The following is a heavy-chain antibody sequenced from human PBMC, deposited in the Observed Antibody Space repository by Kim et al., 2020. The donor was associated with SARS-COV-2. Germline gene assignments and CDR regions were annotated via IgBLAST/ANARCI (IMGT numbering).Heavy chain of an antibody. CDR1: DFTFRRYA. V-gene: IGHV3-30*18. CDR3: AKDSRAVGRTHYCDP. CDR2: IICDGSNE. D-gene: IGHD6-19*01. J-gene: IGHJ5*02. Sequence: GGSLRLSCAASDFTFRRYAMHWVRQAPVKGLEWVGVIICDGSNEYYADSVKGRFTISRDNSKNILYLQMNSLRPEDTALYYCAKDSRAVGRTHYCDPWGQGTLVTVS.